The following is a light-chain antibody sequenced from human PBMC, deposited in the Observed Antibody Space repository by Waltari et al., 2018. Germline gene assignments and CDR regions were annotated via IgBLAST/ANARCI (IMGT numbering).Light chain of an antibody. CDR3: QQYYSTMYT. V-gene: IGKV4-1*01. Sequence: DIVMTPSPDSLGVSLGERATSNCKSSQNILYSSDNKNYLAWYQQKPGQPPKLLISWASTRESGVPDRFSGSGSWTDFTLTISSLQAEDVAVYYCQQYYSTMYTFGQGTKLEIK. J-gene: IGKJ2*01. CDR2: WAS. CDR1: QNILYSSDNKNY.